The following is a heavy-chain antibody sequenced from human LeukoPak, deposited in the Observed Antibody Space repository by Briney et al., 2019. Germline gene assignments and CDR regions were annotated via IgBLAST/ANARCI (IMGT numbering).Heavy chain of an antibody. Sequence: SETLSLTCTVSGGSISSYYWSWIRQPRAKGLEWIGYIHNSGNTNYNPSLKSRVTLSVDTSKNQFSLKLSSVTAADTAVYYCAREGTTGRNLNWFDSWGQGTLVTVSS. V-gene: IGHV4-59*01. D-gene: IGHD1-1*01. J-gene: IGHJ5*01. CDR2: IHNSGNT. CDR3: AREGTTGRNLNWFDS. CDR1: GGSISSYY.